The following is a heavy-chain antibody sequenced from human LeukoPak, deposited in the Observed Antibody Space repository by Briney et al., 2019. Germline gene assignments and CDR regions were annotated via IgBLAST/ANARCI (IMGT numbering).Heavy chain of an antibody. CDR1: GYTFTSYD. V-gene: IGHV1-8*01. CDR3: ARSHIPWFGELKAFYI. D-gene: IGHD3-10*01. J-gene: IGHJ3*02. CDR2: MNPNSGNT. Sequence: ASVKVSCKASGYTFTSYDINWVRQATGQGLEWMGWMNPNSGNTGCAQKFQGRVTMTRNTSISTAYMELSSLRSEDTAVYYRARSHIPWFGELKAFYIWGQRKMGTVSS.